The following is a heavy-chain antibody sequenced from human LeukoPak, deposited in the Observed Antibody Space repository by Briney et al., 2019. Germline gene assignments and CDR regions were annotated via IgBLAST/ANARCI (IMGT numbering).Heavy chain of an antibody. J-gene: IGHJ4*02. CDR3: ARVGTMVRGVIIDY. CDR1: GGSVSSGSYY. D-gene: IGHD3-10*01. CDR2: IYYSGST. V-gene: IGHV4-61*01. Sequence: PSQTLSLTCTVSGGSVSSGSYYWSWIRQPPGKGLEWIGYIYYSGSTNYNPSLKSRVTISVDTSKNQFSLKLSSVTAADTAVYYCARVGTMVRGVIIDYWGQGTLVTVSS.